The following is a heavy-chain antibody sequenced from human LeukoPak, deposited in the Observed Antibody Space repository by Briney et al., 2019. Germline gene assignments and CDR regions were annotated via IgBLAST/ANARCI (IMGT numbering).Heavy chain of an antibody. CDR2: ISYDGSNK. D-gene: IGHD3-16*01. CDR3: ARAMGGPDGY. J-gene: IGHJ4*02. Sequence: GRSLRLSCAASGFTFSSYAMHWVRQAPGKGLEWVAVISYDGSNKYYADSVKGRFTISRDNSKNTLYLQMNSLRAEDTAVYYCARAMGGPDGYWGQGTLVTVSS. V-gene: IGHV3-30*01. CDR1: GFTFSSYA.